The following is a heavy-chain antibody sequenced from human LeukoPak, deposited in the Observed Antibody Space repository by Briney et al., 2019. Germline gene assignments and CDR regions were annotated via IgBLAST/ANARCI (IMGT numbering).Heavy chain of an antibody. CDR3: ASPLTQNHDAFDI. Sequence: SETLSLTCAVYGGSFSRYYWSWIRQPPGKGLEWIGEINHSGSTNYNPSLKSRVTISVDTCKNQFCLKMTSVTAADTAVYYCASPLTQNHDAFDIWGQGTMVTVSS. CDR1: GGSFSRYY. CDR2: INHSGST. V-gene: IGHV4-34*01. J-gene: IGHJ3*02. D-gene: IGHD3-9*01.